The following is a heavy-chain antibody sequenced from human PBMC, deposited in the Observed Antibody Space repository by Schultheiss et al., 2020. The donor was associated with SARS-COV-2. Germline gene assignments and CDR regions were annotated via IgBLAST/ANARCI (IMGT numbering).Heavy chain of an antibody. CDR2: IYTSGST. D-gene: IGHD2-15*01. V-gene: IGHV4-4*07. J-gene: IGHJ6*03. CDR3: ARVAEACRGGSCYLGNLDKYSYIDV. Sequence: SETLSLTCTVSGDSISNYYWSWIRQTAGKGLEWIGRIYTSGSTNYNPSLKSRVTMSVDTSKNQFSLKLSSVTAADTAVYYCARVAEACRGGSCYLGNLDKYSYIDVWVNWTAVTVSS. CDR1: GDSISNYY.